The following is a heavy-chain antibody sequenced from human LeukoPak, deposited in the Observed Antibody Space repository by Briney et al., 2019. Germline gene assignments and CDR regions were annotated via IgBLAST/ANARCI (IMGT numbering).Heavy chain of an antibody. D-gene: IGHD3-10*01. V-gene: IGHV1-2*06. J-gene: IGHJ5*02. CDR1: GYTFTGYY. Sequence: ASVKVSCKASGYTFTGYYIHWVRQAPGQGLEWMGRINPNSGDTDYAQKFQGRVTMTRDTSINTAYMESSGLKSDDTAVYYCARAYHGLGTGFDPWGQGTLVTVSS. CDR2: INPNSGDT. CDR3: ARAYHGLGTGFDP.